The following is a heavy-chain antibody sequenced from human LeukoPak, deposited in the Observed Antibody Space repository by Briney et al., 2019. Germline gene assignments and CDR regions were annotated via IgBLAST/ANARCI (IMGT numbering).Heavy chain of an antibody. Sequence: SGGSLRLSCAASGFAFSSYGMSWVRQAPGKGLEWVSAISGSGGSTYYADSVKGRFTISRDNSKNTLYLQMNSLRAEDTAVYYCAKEAILLWFGNFDPWGQGTLVTVSS. V-gene: IGHV3-23*01. D-gene: IGHD3-10*01. J-gene: IGHJ5*02. CDR1: GFAFSSYG. CDR2: ISGSGGST. CDR3: AKEAILLWFGNFDP.